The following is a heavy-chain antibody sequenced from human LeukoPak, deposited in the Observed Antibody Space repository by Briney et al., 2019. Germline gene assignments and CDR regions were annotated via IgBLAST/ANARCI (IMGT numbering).Heavy chain of an antibody. V-gene: IGHV3-48*01. CDR1: GFTFSSYS. CDR3: ARVVGYYYGSGSYYKPRTGYFDY. CDR2: ISSSSSTI. Sequence: GSLRLSCAASGFTFSSYSMNWVRQAPGKGLEWVSYISSSSSTIYYADSVKGRFTISRDNAKNSLYLQMNSLRAEDTAVYYCARVVGYYYGSGSYYKPRTGYFDYWGQGTLVTVSS. J-gene: IGHJ4*02. D-gene: IGHD3-10*01.